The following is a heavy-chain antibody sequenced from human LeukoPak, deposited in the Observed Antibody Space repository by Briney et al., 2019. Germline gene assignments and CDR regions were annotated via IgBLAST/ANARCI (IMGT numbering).Heavy chain of an antibody. CDR3: ARKSSYGFV. CDR1: GFTFSSHW. CDR2: IKQDGSEK. D-gene: IGHD5-18*01. V-gene: IGHV3-7*05. Sequence: GGSLRLSCAASGFTFSSHWMSWVRQATGKRLEWVANIKQDGSEKYYVASVKGRFTISRDNAKNSLYLQMNSLRAEDTAVYYCARKSSYGFVWGQGTLVTVSS. J-gene: IGHJ4*02.